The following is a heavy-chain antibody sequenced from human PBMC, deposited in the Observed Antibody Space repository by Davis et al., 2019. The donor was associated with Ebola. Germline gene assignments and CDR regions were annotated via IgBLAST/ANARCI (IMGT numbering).Heavy chain of an antibody. Sequence: GESLKISCAASGFTFSTYWMHWVRQAPGKGPVWVSRINPDGDRTGYADSVKGRFTISRDNAKNTLYLQMNSLRGEDTALYYCAKGRTIPLALDFWGQGTLVTVSS. J-gene: IGHJ4*02. CDR3: AKGRTIPLALDF. CDR2: INPDGDRT. D-gene: IGHD2-2*02. V-gene: IGHV3-74*01. CDR1: GFTFSTYW.